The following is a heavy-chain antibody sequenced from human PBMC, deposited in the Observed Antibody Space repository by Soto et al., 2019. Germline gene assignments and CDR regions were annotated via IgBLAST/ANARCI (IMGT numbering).Heavy chain of an antibody. D-gene: IGHD3-22*01. V-gene: IGHV4-61*01. CDR3: ARDAHNYYDSSGYYGLSVFDY. Sequence: SETLSVTCTVSGGSVSSGSYYRSWIRQPPGKGLEWIGYIYYSGSTNYNPSLKSRVTISVDTSKNQFSLKLSSVTAADTAVYYCARDAHNYYDSSGYYGLSVFDYWGQGTLVTVSS. CDR1: GGSVSSGSYY. J-gene: IGHJ4*02. CDR2: IYYSGST.